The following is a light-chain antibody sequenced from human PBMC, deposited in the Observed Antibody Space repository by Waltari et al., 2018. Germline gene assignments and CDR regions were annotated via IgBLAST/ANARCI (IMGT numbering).Light chain of an antibody. J-gene: IGLJ2*01. CDR1: SRDVGGYNF. Sequence: QSALTQPASVSGSPGQSISISCTGTSRDVGGYNFVSWYQRLPGKAPKLIIYDVGNRPSGVSKRFSCSKSGITASLIISGLQADDEAEYYCCSYTRSGSLVFVGGTKLTVL. CDR3: CSYTRSGSLV. CDR2: DVG. V-gene: IGLV2-14*03.